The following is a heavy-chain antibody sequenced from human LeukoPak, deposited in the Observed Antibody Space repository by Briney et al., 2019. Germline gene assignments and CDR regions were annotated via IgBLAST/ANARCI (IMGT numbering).Heavy chain of an antibody. CDR2: IYNSANT. V-gene: IGHV4-39*01. Sequence: PSETLSPTCTVSGDSISSSSYCWDWIRQPPGEGLEWIGNIYNSANTHYNPSLKTRITMSVDTSKNQFSLKLNSVTAADTGIYYCARHSRSGYIGYENAFDIWGQGTMVTVSS. D-gene: IGHD5-12*01. CDR3: ARHSRSGYIGYENAFDI. J-gene: IGHJ3*02. CDR1: GDSISSSSYC.